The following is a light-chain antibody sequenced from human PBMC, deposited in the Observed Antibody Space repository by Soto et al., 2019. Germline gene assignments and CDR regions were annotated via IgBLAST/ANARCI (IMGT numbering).Light chain of an antibody. V-gene: IGKV3-15*01. CDR2: GAS. CDR1: QSVSSN. Sequence: VMAQSPATLSVSLGDRATLSCRASQSVSSNLAWYKQKPGQGPRLLIYGASTRATGIPARFSGSGSGTEFTLTISSLQSEDFEVYSCQQYNNWPLTFGGGTKVDIK. J-gene: IGKJ4*01. CDR3: QQYNNWPLT.